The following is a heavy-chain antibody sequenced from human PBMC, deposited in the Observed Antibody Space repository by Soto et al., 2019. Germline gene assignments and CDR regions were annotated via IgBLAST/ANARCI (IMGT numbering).Heavy chain of an antibody. CDR2: ISGSGDST. CDR3: AKVGGYYDFWSGYRPGYYYYGMDV. V-gene: IGHV3-23*01. CDR1: GFTFSSYA. J-gene: IGHJ6*02. Sequence: PGGSLRLSCAASGFTFSSYAMSWVRQAPGKGLEWVSAISGSGDSTYYADSVKGRFTISRDNSKNTLYLQMNSLRAEDTAVYYCAKVGGYYDFWSGYRPGYYYYGMDVWGQGTTVTVSS. D-gene: IGHD3-3*01.